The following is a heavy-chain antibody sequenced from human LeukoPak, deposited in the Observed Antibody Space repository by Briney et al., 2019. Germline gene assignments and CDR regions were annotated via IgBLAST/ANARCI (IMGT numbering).Heavy chain of an antibody. J-gene: IGHJ4*02. Sequence: PGGSLRLSCVASGFTFSSYGMHRVRQAPGKGLEWVAFIHFDGSTKYSGDSVKGRFTISRDNSKNTLYLQMNSLRPEDTAVYYCAKDQCTRTSCDGYPGYWGQGSLVTVSS. D-gene: IGHD2-2*01. CDR2: IHFDGSTK. CDR3: AKDQCTRTSCDGYPGY. CDR1: GFTFSSYG. V-gene: IGHV3-30*02.